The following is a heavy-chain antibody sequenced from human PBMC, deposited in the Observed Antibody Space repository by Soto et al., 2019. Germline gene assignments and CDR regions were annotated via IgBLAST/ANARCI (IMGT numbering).Heavy chain of an antibody. J-gene: IGHJ5*02. Sequence: GESLKISCKGSGYSFTSYWIGWVRQMPGKGLEWMGIIYPGDSDTRYSPSFQGQVTISADKSLSTAYLQWSSLKASDTAMYYCARHPPYGSGSYYNLNWFDPWGQGTLVTVSS. D-gene: IGHD3-10*01. V-gene: IGHV5-51*01. CDR2: IYPGDSDT. CDR1: GYSFTSYW. CDR3: ARHPPYGSGSYYNLNWFDP.